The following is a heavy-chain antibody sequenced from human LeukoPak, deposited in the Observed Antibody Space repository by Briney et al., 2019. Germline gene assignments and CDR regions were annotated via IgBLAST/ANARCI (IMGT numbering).Heavy chain of an antibody. D-gene: IGHD6-19*01. Sequence: ASVKVSCKASGYTFTSYGINWVRQAPGQGLEWMGWISGYNGHSKYVQKMQGRVTMTTDTSTNTAYMELRSLRSDNTAVYYCARGPGIDVAGVFDYWGQGSLDTVSS. CDR2: ISGYNGHS. J-gene: IGHJ4*02. V-gene: IGHV1-18*04. CDR1: GYTFTSYG. CDR3: ARGPGIDVAGVFDY.